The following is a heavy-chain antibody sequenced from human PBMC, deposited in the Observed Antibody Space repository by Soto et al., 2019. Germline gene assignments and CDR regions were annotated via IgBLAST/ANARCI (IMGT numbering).Heavy chain of an antibody. J-gene: IGHJ4*02. CDR3: ARDRGLGDYDILTGYPTLYFDY. CDR1: GYTFTSYG. V-gene: IGHV1-18*01. CDR2: ISAYNGNT. D-gene: IGHD3-9*01. Sequence: ASVKVSCKASGYTFTSYGISWVRQAPGQGLEWMGWISAYNGNTNYAQKLQGRVTMTTDTSTSTAYMELRSLRSDDTAVYYCARDRGLGDYDILTGYPTLYFDYWGQGTLVTVS.